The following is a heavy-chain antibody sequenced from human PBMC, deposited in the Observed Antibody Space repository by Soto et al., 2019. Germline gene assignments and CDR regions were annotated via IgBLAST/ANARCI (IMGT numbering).Heavy chain of an antibody. CDR2: IIPIFGTA. CDR1: GGTFSSYA. V-gene: IGHV1-69*13. CDR3: AREPNYYFDY. Sequence: ASVKVSCKASGGTFSSYAISWVRQAPGQGLEWMGGIIPIFGTANYAQKFQGRVTITADESKNTLYLQMNSLRAEDTAVYYCAREPNYYFDYWGQGALVTVSS. J-gene: IGHJ4*02.